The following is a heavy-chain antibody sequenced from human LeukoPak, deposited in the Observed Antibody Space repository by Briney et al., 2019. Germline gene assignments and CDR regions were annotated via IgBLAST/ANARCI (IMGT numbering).Heavy chain of an antibody. J-gene: IGHJ5*02. CDR2: IIPIFGTA. D-gene: IGHD1-7*01. V-gene: IGHV1-69*13. CDR3: ARGVVELRLRMNWFDP. CDR1: GGTFSSYA. Sequence: ASVKVSCKASGGTFSSYAISWVRQAPGQGLEWMGGIIPIFGTANYAQKFRGRVTITADESTSTAYMELSSLRSEDTAVYYCARGVVELRLRMNWFDPWGQGTLVTVSS.